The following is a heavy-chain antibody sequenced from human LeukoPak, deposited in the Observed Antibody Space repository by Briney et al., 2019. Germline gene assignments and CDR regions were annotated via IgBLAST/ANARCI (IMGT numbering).Heavy chain of an antibody. J-gene: IGHJ4*02. D-gene: IGHD1-26*01. V-gene: IGHV4-31*03. CDR2: IYYSGST. CDR1: GGSISSGGYY. Sequence: KPSETLSLTCTVSGGSISSGGYYWSWIRQHPGKGLEWIGYIYYSGSTYYNPSLKSRVTISVDTSKNQFSLKLSSVTAADTAVYYCARVVVGATFDYWGQGTLVTVSS. CDR3: ARVVVGATFDY.